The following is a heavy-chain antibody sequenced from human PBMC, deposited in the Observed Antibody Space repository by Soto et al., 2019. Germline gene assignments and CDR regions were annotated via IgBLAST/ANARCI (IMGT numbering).Heavy chain of an antibody. CDR1: GGSISSSSYF. V-gene: IGHV4-39*01. J-gene: IGHJ5*02. CDR3: ARYSSSSGKNWFDP. D-gene: IGHD6-6*01. CDR2: IYNSGST. Sequence: QLQLQESGPGLVKPSETLSLTCTVSGGSISSSSYFWGWIRQPPGKGLEWIGSIYNSGSTYYNPSLKSRVTISVDTSKNQFSLKLSSVTAADTAVYFCARYSSSSGKNWFDPWGQGTLVTVSS.